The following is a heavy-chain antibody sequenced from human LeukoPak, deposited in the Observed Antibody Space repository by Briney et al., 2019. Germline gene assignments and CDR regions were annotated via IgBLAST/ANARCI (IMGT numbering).Heavy chain of an antibody. D-gene: IGHD5-12*01. J-gene: IGHJ4*02. Sequence: PGRSLRLSCAASGFTFSSYAMHWVRQAPGKGLEWVAVISYDGCNKYYADSVKGRFTISRDNSKNTLYLQMNSLRAEDTAVYYCARGGVRYSGYDPFDYWGQGTLVTVSS. CDR1: GFTFSSYA. CDR3: ARGGVRYSGYDPFDY. V-gene: IGHV3-30-3*01. CDR2: ISYDGCNK.